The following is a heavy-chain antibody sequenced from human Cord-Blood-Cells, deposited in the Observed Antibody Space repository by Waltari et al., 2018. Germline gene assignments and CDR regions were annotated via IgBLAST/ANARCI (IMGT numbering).Heavy chain of an antibody. CDR2: INHSGRT. J-gene: IGHJ6*02. CDR1: GGSFSGYY. D-gene: IGHD3-3*01. Sequence: QVQLQQWGAGLLKPSETLSLTCAVYGGSFSGYYWSWIRQPPGKGLEWIGEINHSGRTNYNPSLKSRVTISVDTSKNQFSLELSAVTAADTAVYYCARGVRITIFGVVINHYYYGMDVWGQGTTVTVSS. CDR3: ARGVRITIFGVVINHYYYGMDV. V-gene: IGHV4-34*01.